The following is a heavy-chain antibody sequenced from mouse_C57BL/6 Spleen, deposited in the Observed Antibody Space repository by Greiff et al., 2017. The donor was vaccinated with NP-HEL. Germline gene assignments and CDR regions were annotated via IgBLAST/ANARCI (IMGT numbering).Heavy chain of an antibody. D-gene: IGHD4-1*01. J-gene: IGHJ2*01. Sequence: VQLQQPGAELVKPGASVKLSCKASGYTFTSYWMQWVKQRPGQGLEWIGEIDPSDSNTNYNQKFKGKATVTVDTSSSTAYMQLSSLTSEDSAVYYCASITGTDDYWGQGTTLTVSS. CDR1: GYTFTSYW. V-gene: IGHV1-50*01. CDR3: ASITGTDDY. CDR2: IDPSDSNT.